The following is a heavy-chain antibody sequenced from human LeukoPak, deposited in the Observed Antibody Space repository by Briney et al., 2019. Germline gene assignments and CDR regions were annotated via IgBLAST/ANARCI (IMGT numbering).Heavy chain of an antibody. J-gene: IGHJ4*02. CDR1: GGSFSGYY. V-gene: IGHV4-59*01. D-gene: IGHD1-26*01. Sequence: SETLSLTCAVYGGSFSGYYWSWIRQPPGKGLEWIGYIYYSGSNNYHPSLKSRVPISVDTSKHQFSLKVSSVTAADTAVYYCARSKRGGSYAHFDYWGQGTLVTVSS. CDR3: ARSKRGGSYAHFDY. CDR2: IYYSGSN.